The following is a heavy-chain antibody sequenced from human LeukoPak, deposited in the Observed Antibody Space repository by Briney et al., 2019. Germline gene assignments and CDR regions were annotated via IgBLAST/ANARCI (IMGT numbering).Heavy chain of an antibody. D-gene: IGHD4-17*01. CDR3: ARAQTVTTLYYYYYMDV. V-gene: IGHV4-38-2*02. CDR1: GSSISSGYY. CDR2: IYHSGST. J-gene: IGHJ6*03. Sequence: PSETLSLICTVSGSSISSGYYSGWIRQPPGKGLEWIGSIYHSGSTYYNPSLKSRVTISVDTSKNQFSLKLSSVTAADTAVYYCARAQTVTTLYYYYYMDVWGKGTTVTVSS.